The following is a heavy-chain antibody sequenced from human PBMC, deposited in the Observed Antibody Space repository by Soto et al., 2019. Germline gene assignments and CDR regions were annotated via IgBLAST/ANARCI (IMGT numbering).Heavy chain of an antibody. CDR3: ASDMSTT. D-gene: IGHD2-2*01. Sequence: QVQLVQSGAEVKKPGASVKVSCKASGYTFTSHDINWMRQTTGQGLEWMGWMNPNSGHTNYAQKFQGRVTMTRDTSINTAYMELTNLISEDTAIYYCASDMSTTWGQGTLVTVSS. V-gene: IGHV1-8*01. CDR1: GYTFTSHD. CDR2: MNPNSGHT. J-gene: IGHJ5*02.